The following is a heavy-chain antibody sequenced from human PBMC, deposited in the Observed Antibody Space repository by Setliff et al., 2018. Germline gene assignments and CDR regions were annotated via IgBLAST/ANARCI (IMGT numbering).Heavy chain of an antibody. CDR2: INAANGKT. CDR1: GYTFTSYG. D-gene: IGHD1-26*01. Sequence: ASVKVSCKASGYTFTSYGVHWVRQAPGQRLEWMGWINAANGKTKYSQKFQGRVTMTKDTSTSTAYMELRSLRPDDTAVYYCVRDLGQWALDYWGQGTLVTVSS. J-gene: IGHJ4*02. V-gene: IGHV1-3*01. CDR3: VRDLGQWALDY.